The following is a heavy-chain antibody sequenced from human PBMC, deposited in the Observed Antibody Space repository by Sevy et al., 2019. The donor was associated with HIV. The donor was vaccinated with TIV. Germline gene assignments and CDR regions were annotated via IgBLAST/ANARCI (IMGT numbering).Heavy chain of an antibody. J-gene: IGHJ5*02. Sequence: APVKVSCKASGYTFTSYDINWVRQATGQGLEWMGWMNPNSGNTGYAQKFQGRVTITRNTSISTAYMELSSLRSEDTAVYYCARGVGRAQLLSYWFDPWGQGTLVTVS. V-gene: IGHV1-8*03. CDR2: MNPNSGNT. CDR1: GYTFTSYD. CDR3: ARGVGRAQLLSYWFDP. D-gene: IGHD2-2*01.